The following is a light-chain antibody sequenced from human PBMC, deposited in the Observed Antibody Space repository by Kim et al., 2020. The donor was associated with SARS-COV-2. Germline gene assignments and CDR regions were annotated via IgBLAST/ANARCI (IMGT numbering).Light chain of an antibody. CDR1: QGVVTY. CDR3: QQFDDLPLT. Sequence: ASVGDSLTITCQASQGVVTYLHLYHQKPGEAPNLVIYDAYNLQTGVPPRFSGRGSGTHFTLIINSVQSEDVGTYFCQQFDDLPLTFGGGTKVDIK. V-gene: IGKV1-33*01. J-gene: IGKJ4*01. CDR2: DAY.